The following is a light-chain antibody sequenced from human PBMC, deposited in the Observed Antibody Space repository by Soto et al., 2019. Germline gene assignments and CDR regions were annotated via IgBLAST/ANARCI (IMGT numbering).Light chain of an antibody. CDR1: QSLVYTNGNTY. J-gene: IGKJ1*01. Sequence: DVVVTQSPLSLPVTLGQPASISCRSSQSLVYTNGNTYLAWFQQRPGQSPRRLIYKVSIRDSGVPDRFSGSGSGSEFTLTISSVEAEDVGVYSCMQGTHWPRTFGQGTKVKIK. CDR2: KVS. V-gene: IGKV2-30*01. CDR3: MQGTHWPRT.